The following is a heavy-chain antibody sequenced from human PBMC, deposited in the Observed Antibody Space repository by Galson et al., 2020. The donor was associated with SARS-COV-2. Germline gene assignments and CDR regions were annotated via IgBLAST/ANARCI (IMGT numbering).Heavy chain of an antibody. CDR3: ASPYLAAASCFGAFNC. CDR2: ISSSGTNV. J-gene: IGHJ3*01. CDR1: GLSFSDYE. Sequence: GESLKIPCVGPGLSFSDYEMNWVRPGPGKGPEWVSYISSSGTNVNYADSVKGRFTISGDHAQNSLYLQMTSLRAEDTAIYYCASPYLAAASCFGAFNCWGPGTMATVSS. V-gene: IGHV3-48*03. D-gene: IGHD6-25*01.